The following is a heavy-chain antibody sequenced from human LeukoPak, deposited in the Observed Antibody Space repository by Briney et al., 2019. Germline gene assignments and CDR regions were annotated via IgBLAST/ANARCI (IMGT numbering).Heavy chain of an antibody. CDR1: GYTFTSYY. CDR2: INPSGGST. D-gene: IGHD3-22*01. V-gene: IGHV1-46*01. CDR3: ARDRRLHYDSSGNDY. J-gene: IGHJ4*02. Sequence: ASVKVSCKASGYTFTSYYMHWVRQAPGQGLEWMGIINPSGGSTSYAQKFQGRVTMTRDTSISTAYMELSRLRSDDTAVYYCARDRRLHYDSSGNDYWGQGTLVTVSS.